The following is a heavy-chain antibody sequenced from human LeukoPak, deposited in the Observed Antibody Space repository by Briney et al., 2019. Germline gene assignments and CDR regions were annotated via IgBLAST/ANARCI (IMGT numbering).Heavy chain of an antibody. CDR3: ARKYSSSSLWFDP. CDR2: MNPNIGNT. J-gene: IGHJ5*02. V-gene: IGHV1-8*01. Sequence: ASVKVSCKASGYTFTIYDINWVRQATGQGLEWMGWMNPNIGNTGYAQKFQGRVTMTRNTSISTAYMELSSLRSEDTAVYYCARKYSSSSLWFDPWGQGTLVTVSS. D-gene: IGHD6-6*01. CDR1: GYTFTIYD.